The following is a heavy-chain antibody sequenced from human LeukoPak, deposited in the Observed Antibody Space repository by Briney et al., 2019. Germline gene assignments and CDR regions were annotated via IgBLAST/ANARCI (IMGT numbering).Heavy chain of an antibody. V-gene: IGHV3-15*01. D-gene: IGHD3-22*01. Sequence: GGSLRLSCAASGFTFSNAWMSWVRQAPGKGLEWVGRIKSKTDGGTTDYAAPVKGRFTISRDDSKNTLYLQMNSLKTEDTAVYYCTTVKRRWAITMVVVVTDDAFDIWGQGTMVTVSS. J-gene: IGHJ3*02. CDR2: IKSKTDGGTT. CDR3: TTVKRRWAITMVVVVTDDAFDI. CDR1: GFTFSNAW.